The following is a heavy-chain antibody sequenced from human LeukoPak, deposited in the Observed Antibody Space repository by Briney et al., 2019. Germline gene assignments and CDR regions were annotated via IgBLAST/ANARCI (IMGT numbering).Heavy chain of an antibody. J-gene: IGHJ3*02. D-gene: IGHD3-22*01. V-gene: IGHV3-23*01. CDR3: AGGDRRGYYDSSGYLHAFNI. CDR2: IRSSGGST. Sequence: GGSLRLSCAASGFTFSSYAMSWVRQAPGKGLEWVSAIRSSGGSTYHTASVKGRFTISRDNSKNTLYLQMNSLRAEDTAVYYCAGGDRRGYYDSSGYLHAFNIWGQGTLVTVSS. CDR1: GFTFSSYA.